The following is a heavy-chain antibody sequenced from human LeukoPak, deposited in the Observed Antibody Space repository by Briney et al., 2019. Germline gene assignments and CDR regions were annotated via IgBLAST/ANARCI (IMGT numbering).Heavy chain of an antibody. D-gene: IGHD3-22*01. CDR3: ARGPDYYYDSSGYYWALDY. J-gene: IGHJ4*02. Sequence: ASVKVSCKASGYTFTSYGISWVRQAPGQGLEWMGWISAYNGNTNYAQKLQGRVTMTTDTSTSTVYMELRSLRSDDTAVYYCARGPDYYYDSSGYYWALDYWGQGTLVTVSS. CDR2: ISAYNGNT. V-gene: IGHV1-18*01. CDR1: GYTFTSYG.